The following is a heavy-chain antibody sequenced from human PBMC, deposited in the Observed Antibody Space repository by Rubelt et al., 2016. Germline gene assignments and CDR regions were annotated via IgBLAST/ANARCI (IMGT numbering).Heavy chain of an antibody. V-gene: IGHV6-1*01. CDR2: TYYRSKWYN. J-gene: IGHJ4*02. CDR3: ARDVEGIVGATFGEYYFDY. Sequence: QVQLQQSGPGLVKPSQTLSLTCAISGDSVSSNSAAWNWIRQSPSGGLEWLGRTYYRSKWYNDYAVSVKSRITINPDTSKNQFSLQLNSVNPEDTAVYYCARDVEGIVGATFGEYYFDYWGQGTLVTVSS. CDR1: GDSVSSNSAA. D-gene: IGHD1-26*01.